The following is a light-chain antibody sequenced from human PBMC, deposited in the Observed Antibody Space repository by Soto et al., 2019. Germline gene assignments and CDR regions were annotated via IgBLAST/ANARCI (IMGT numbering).Light chain of an antibody. J-gene: IGKJ2*01. CDR1: QSVSSY. Sequence: EIVLTQSPATLSLSPGERAILSFRASQSVSSYLAWYQQKPGQAPRLLIYDASNRATGIPARFSGSGSGTDFTLTISRREPEQFPVYFWKLPSNWAPISPFGQGTQLEI. V-gene: IGKV3-11*01. CDR2: DAS. CDR3: KLPSNWAPISP.